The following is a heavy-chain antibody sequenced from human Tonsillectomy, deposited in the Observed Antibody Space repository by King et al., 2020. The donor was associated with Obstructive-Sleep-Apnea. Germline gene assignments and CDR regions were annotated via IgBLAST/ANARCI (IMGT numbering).Heavy chain of an antibody. CDR2: INTNTGNP. Sequence: QLVQSGAELKTPGASVKVSCKASGYSFTSYAMNWVRQAPGQGLEWMGRINTNTGNPTFAQVFTGRFVFSLYTSGSTAYLQISSLKAEDTAVYYCARMVYSSSWYRFFDSWGQGTLVTVSS. CDR3: ARMVYSSSWYRFFDS. D-gene: IGHD6-13*01. J-gene: IGHJ4*02. V-gene: IGHV7-4-1*02. CDR1: GYSFTSYA.